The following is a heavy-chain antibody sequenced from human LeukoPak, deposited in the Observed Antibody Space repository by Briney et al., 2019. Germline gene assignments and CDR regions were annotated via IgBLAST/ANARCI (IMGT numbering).Heavy chain of an antibody. CDR3: ARAPYGGGSSYYYYYMDV. V-gene: IGHV3-21*01. CDR1: GFTFSSYS. J-gene: IGHJ6*03. Sequence: PGGSLRLSCAASGFTFSSYSMNWVRQAPGKGLEWVSSISSSSSYIYYADSVKGRFTISRDNAKNSPYLQMNSLRAEDTAVYYCARAPYGGGSSYYYYYMDVWGKGTTVTVSS. D-gene: IGHD6-13*01. CDR2: ISSSSSYI.